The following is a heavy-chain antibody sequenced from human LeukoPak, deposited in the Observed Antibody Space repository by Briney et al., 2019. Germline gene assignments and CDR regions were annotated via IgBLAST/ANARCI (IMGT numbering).Heavy chain of an antibody. J-gene: IGHJ4*02. CDR2: IKSDGSTT. D-gene: IGHD3-22*01. V-gene: IGHV3-74*01. CDR3: TRVFYHDSSDY. CDR1: GFIFSTYW. Sequence: GGSLRLSCAASGFIFSTYWMQWVRQAPGKGLVWVSHIKSDGSTTRYADSVKGRFTISRDNAKNTLYLQMDSLRAEDTAVYYCTRVFYHDSSDYWGQGSLVTVSS.